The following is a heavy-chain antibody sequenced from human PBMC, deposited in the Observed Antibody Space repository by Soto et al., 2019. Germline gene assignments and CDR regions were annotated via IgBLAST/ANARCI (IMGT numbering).Heavy chain of an antibody. D-gene: IGHD1-26*01. CDR2: INPNTGNP. CDR1: GYNFNSQS. J-gene: IGHJ4*02. Sequence: ASVHVSSMGSGYNFNSQSINWLRQAPGQGLEWMGWINPNTGNPTYEQGFTGRFVFSVDTSVSTVYLQIFSLKADDSAVYYCARDRASGSFDYWGQGTLVTVSS. V-gene: IGHV7-4-1*01. CDR3: ARDRASGSFDY.